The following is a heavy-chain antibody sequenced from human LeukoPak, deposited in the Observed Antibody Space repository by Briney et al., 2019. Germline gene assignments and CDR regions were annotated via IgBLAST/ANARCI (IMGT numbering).Heavy chain of an antibody. D-gene: IGHD3-10*01. CDR2: MNPNSGDT. Sequence: ASVKVSCKASGSTFSSYDINWVRLATGQGLEWMGWMNPNSGDTGYTQRFQGRVTMTRDTSISTAYMELSSLRSEDTAVYYCARGPYGTGSHFDFWGQGTLVTVSS. J-gene: IGHJ4*02. CDR1: GSTFSSYD. V-gene: IGHV1-8*02. CDR3: ARGPYGTGSHFDF.